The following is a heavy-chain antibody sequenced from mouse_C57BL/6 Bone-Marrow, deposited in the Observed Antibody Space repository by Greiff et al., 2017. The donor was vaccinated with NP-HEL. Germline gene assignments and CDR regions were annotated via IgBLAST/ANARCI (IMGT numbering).Heavy chain of an antibody. CDR1: GFSFNTYA. J-gene: IGHJ3*01. CDR3: VRPQYYGSSPAWFAY. Sequence: EVKVVESGGGLVQPKGSLKLSCAASGFSFNTYAMNWVRQAPGKGLEWVARIRSKSNNYATYYADSVKDRFTISRDDSESMLYLQMNNLKTEDTAMYYCVRPQYYGSSPAWFAYWGQGTLVTVSA. CDR2: IRSKSNNYAT. V-gene: IGHV10-1*01. D-gene: IGHD1-1*01.